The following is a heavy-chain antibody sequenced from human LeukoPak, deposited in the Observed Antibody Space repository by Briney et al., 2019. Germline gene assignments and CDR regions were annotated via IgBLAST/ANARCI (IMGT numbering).Heavy chain of an antibody. Sequence: TLSLTCTVSGGSISSGSYYWSWIRQPAGKGLEWIGRIYTSGSTNYNPSLKSRVTISVDTSKNQFSLKLSSVTAADTAVYYCARGSTPKTSPGDYWGQGALVTVSS. V-gene: IGHV4-61*02. CDR2: IYTSGST. CDR1: GGSISSGSYY. CDR3: ARGSTPKTSPGDY. J-gene: IGHJ4*02.